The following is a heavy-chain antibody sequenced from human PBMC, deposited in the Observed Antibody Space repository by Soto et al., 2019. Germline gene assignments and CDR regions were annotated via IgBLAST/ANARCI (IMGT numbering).Heavy chain of an antibody. Sequence: GASVKVSCKASGYSFTGHYIHWVRQAPGQGLEWMGWINPKSGDTNYAQKFQGRVTMARDTSIRTAYMELRRLGSDDTAIYYCARDLIEVVVTTSRTLYFYTMDVWGQGTTVTVS. V-gene: IGHV1-2*02. CDR1: GYSFTGHY. CDR2: INPKSGDT. D-gene: IGHD3-22*01. J-gene: IGHJ6*02. CDR3: ARDLIEVVVTTSRTLYFYTMDV.